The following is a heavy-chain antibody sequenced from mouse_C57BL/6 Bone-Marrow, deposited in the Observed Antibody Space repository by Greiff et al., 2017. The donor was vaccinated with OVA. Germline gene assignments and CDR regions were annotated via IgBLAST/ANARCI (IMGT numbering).Heavy chain of an antibody. CDR2: IYPGSGNT. V-gene: IGHV1-76*01. D-gene: IGHD2-2*01. CDR3: ARKGYDDGYFDY. CDR1: GYTFTDYY. J-gene: IGHJ2*01. Sequence: VQLQQSGAELVRPGASVKLSCKASGYTFTDYYINWVKQRPGQGLEWIARIYPGSGNTYYNEKFKGKATLTAEKSSSTAYMQLSSLTSEDSAVYFCARKGYDDGYFDYWGQGTTLTVSS.